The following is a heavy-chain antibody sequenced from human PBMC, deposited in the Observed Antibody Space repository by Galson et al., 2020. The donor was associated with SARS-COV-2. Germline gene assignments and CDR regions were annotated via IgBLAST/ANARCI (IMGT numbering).Heavy chain of an antibody. CDR2: ISAYNGNT. J-gene: IGHJ4*02. Sequence: ASVKVSCKASGYTFTSYGLSWVRQAPGQGLEWMGWISAYNGNTNYAQKLQGRVTMTTDTSTSTAYMELRSLRSDDTAVYYCAREDSATSRYPGIDYWGQRTLVTVSS. V-gene: IGHV1-18*01. D-gene: IGHD5-12*01. CDR1: GYTFTSYG. CDR3: AREDSATSRYPGIDY.